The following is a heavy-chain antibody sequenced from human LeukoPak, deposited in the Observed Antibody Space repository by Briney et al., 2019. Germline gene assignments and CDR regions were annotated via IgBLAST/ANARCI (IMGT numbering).Heavy chain of an antibody. CDR2: IYTSGST. V-gene: IGHV4-61*02. D-gene: IGHD2/OR15-2a*01. CDR3: ARGYYGVLRVYYYYGMDV. Sequence: SETLSLTCTVSGGSISSGSYYWSWIRQPAGRGVEWIGRIYTSGSTNYDPSLKSRVTISVDTSKNQFSLKLSSVTAADTAVYYCARGYYGVLRVYYYYGMDVWGQGTTVTVSS. J-gene: IGHJ6*02. CDR1: GGSISSGSYY.